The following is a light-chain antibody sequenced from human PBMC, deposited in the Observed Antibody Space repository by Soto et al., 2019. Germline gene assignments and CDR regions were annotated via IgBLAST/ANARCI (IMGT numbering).Light chain of an antibody. J-gene: IGKJ1*01. CDR1: QSVSSSY. CDR2: GAS. V-gene: IGKV3-20*01. CDR3: KQYGSSPPFT. Sequence: EIVLTQSPGTLSLSPGERATLSCRASQSVSSSYLAWYQQKPGQAPRLLIYGASSRATGIPDRFGGSGSGTDFTLTISRLEPEDFAVYYCKQYGSSPPFTFGQGTKVDIK.